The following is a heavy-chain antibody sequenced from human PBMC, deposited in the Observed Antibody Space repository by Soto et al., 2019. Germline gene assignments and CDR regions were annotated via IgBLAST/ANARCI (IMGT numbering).Heavy chain of an antibody. J-gene: IGHJ5*02. V-gene: IGHV1-18*01. D-gene: IGHD6-13*01. Sequence: GASVKVSCKASGYTFTSYGISWVRQAPGQGLEWMGWISAYKGNTNYAQKLQGRVTMTTDTSTSTAYMELRSLRSDDTAVYYCARDADLAAAGTFWFDPWGQGTLVTVSS. CDR2: ISAYKGNT. CDR1: GYTFTSYG. CDR3: ARDADLAAAGTFWFDP.